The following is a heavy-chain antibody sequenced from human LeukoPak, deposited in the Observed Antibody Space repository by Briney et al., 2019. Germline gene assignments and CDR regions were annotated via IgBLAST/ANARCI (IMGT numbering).Heavy chain of an antibody. Sequence: TGGSLRLSCAASGFTFSSYWMSWVRQAPGKGLEWVANIKQDGSEKYYVDSVKGRFTISRDNAKNSLYLQMNSLRAEDTAVYYCAALEGYYYYYGMDVWGQGTTVTVSS. CDR2: IKQDGSEK. CDR3: AALEGYYYYYGMDV. V-gene: IGHV3-7*01. J-gene: IGHJ6*02. CDR1: GFTFSSYW.